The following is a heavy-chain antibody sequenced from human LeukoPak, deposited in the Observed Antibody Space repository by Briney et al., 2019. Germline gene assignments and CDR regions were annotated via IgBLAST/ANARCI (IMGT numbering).Heavy chain of an antibody. V-gene: IGHV4-34*01. CDR2: INYSGST. D-gene: IGHD3-3*01. Sequence: PSETLSLTCAVYGGSFSGYYWSWIRQPPGKRLEWIGEINYSGSTDYNPSLKSRVTISVDTSKNQFSLRLSSVTAADTAVYYCARGDNVLRFLEVDAFDIWGQGTMVTVCS. J-gene: IGHJ3*02. CDR3: ARGDNVLRFLEVDAFDI. CDR1: GGSFSGYY.